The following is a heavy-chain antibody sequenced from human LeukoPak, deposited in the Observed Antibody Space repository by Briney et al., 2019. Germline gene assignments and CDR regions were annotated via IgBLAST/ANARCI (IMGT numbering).Heavy chain of an antibody. CDR3: ARAGARQIAAVGY. J-gene: IGHJ4*02. Sequence: GAPVKVSCKASGYTFTSYDINWVRQATGQGLEWMGWMNPNSGNTGYAQKFQGRVTMTRNTSISTAYMALSSLRSEDTAVYYCARAGARQIAAVGYWGQGTLVTVSS. CDR1: GYTFTSYD. V-gene: IGHV1-8*01. D-gene: IGHD6-13*01. CDR2: MNPNSGNT.